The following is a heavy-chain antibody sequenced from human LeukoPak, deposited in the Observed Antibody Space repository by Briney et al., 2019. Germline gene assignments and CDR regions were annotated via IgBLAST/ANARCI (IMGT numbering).Heavy chain of an antibody. CDR2: ISYDGSNK. J-gene: IGHJ3*02. V-gene: IGHV3-30-3*01. D-gene: IGHD3-22*01. CDR3: ARSGYEGPAAFDI. Sequence: GGSLRLSCAASGFTFSSYAMHWVRQAPGKGLEWVAVISYDGSNKYYADSVKGRFTISRDNSKNTLYLQMNSLRAEDTAVYYCARSGYEGPAAFDIWGQGTMVTVSS. CDR1: GFTFSSYA.